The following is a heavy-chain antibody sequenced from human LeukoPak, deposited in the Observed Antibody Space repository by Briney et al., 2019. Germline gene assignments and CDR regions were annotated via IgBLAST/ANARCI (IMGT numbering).Heavy chain of an antibody. D-gene: IGHD5-24*01. CDR3: VREMATGVDAFDI. J-gene: IGHJ3*02. Sequence: GGSLRLSCAASGFTLMGSWMHWVRQVPGKGLGWVSRIKSDGSGTSYVDSVKGRFTISRDNAKNAVYLQMNSLRGEDTAVYYCVREMATGVDAFDIWGQGTMVTVFS. CDR1: GFTLMGSW. V-gene: IGHV3-74*01. CDR2: IKSDGSGT.